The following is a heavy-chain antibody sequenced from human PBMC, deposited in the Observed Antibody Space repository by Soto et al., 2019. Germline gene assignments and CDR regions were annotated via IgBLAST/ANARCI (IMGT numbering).Heavy chain of an antibody. CDR2: IYYSGST. CDR3: ARQGPLLAFDS. D-gene: IGHD2-21*01. V-gene: IGHV4-39*01. Sequence: SETLSLACTVSGGSISSSSYYWGWIRQPPGKGLEWIGSIYYSGSTYYNPSLKSRVTISVDTSKNQFSLKLSSVTAADTAVYYCARQGPLLAFDSWGQGTMVTVSS. CDR1: GGSISSSSYY. J-gene: IGHJ3*02.